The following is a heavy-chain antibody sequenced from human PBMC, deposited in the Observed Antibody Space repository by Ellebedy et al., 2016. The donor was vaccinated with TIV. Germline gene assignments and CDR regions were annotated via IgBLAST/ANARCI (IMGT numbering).Heavy chain of an antibody. D-gene: IGHD6-19*01. CDR2: INSDGSST. Sequence: GESLKISCAASGFTFSNYAMSWVRQAPGKGPVWVSRINSDGSSTTYADSVKGRFTISRDNAKNTLYLQMNSLRAEDTAVYYCARAGSSGWEAYFDLWGRGTLVTVSS. CDR1: GFTFSNYA. CDR3: ARAGSSGWEAYFDL. V-gene: IGHV3-74*01. J-gene: IGHJ2*01.